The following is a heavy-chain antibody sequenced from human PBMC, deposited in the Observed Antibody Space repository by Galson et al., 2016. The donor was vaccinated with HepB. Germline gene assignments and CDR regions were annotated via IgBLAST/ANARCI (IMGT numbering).Heavy chain of an antibody. D-gene: IGHD3-16*02. J-gene: IGHJ3*02. CDR2: IIPISRTV. Sequence: SVKVSCKASGGTFSSYTISWVRQAPGQGLEWMGGIIPISRTVKYAQTFQGRVTITADESTNTAYMGLSSLGSEDTALYYCARVGAYVWGTYRSPRAFDIGGQGTMVTVS. CDR3: ARVGAYVWGTYRSPRAFDI. CDR1: GGTFSSYT. V-gene: IGHV1-69*13.